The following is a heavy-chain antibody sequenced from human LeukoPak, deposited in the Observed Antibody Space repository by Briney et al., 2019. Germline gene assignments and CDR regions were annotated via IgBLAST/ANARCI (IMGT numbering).Heavy chain of an antibody. CDR1: GDSISGYY. CDR3: ARDQAGATGY. V-gene: IGHV4-59*01. CDR2: IYYSGST. D-gene: IGHD1-26*01. J-gene: IGHJ4*02. Sequence: SETLSLTCTVSGDSISGYYWSWIRQPPGKGLEWIGYIYYSGSTNYNPSLKSRVTISVDTSKNQFSLKLSSVTAADTAVHYCARDQAGATGYWGQGALVTVSS.